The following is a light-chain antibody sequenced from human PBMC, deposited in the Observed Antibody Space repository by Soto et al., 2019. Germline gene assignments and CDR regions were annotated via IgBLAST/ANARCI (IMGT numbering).Light chain of an antibody. CDR1: SSDVGGYNF. Sequence: QSALTQPPSASGSPGQSVTISCTGTSSDVGGYNFVSWYQQHPGKAPKLIIYEVTKRPSGVPDRFSGSKSGNTASLTVSGLQAEDEADYYCSSYSGINNYVFGTGTKVTVL. CDR3: SSYSGINNYV. V-gene: IGLV2-8*01. J-gene: IGLJ1*01. CDR2: EVT.